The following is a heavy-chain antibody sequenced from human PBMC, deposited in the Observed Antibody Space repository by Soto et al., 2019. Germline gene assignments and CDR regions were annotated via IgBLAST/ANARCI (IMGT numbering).Heavy chain of an antibody. CDR1: GFTFSSYA. CDR2: ISGSGGST. V-gene: IGHV3-23*01. J-gene: IGHJ1*01. Sequence: GGSLRLSCAASGFTFSSYAMSWVRQAPGKGLEWVSAISGSGGSTYYADSVKGRFTISRDNSKNTLYLQMNSLRAEDTAVYYCAKDLHYYDSSGYQYFQHWGQGTLVTVSS. D-gene: IGHD3-22*01. CDR3: AKDLHYYDSSGYQYFQH.